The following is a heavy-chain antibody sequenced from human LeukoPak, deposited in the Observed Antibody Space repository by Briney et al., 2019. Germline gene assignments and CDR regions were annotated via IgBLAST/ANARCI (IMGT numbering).Heavy chain of an antibody. CDR3: AKGPGGYCSSTSCSPQGDY. CDR2: IKQDGSEK. CDR1: GFPLRNYW. V-gene: IGHV3-7*01. Sequence: PGGSLRLSCAASGFPLRNYWMSWVRQAPGKGLEWVANIKQDGSEKNYVDSVKGRFTISTDNAKNSLYLQMNSLRAEDTAVYYCAKGPGGYCSSTSCSPQGDYWGQGTLVTVSS. D-gene: IGHD2-2*01. J-gene: IGHJ4*02.